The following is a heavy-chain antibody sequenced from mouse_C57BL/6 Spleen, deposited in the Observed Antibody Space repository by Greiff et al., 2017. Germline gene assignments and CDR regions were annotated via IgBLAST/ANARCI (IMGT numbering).Heavy chain of an antibody. J-gene: IGHJ1*03. CDR3: ARERVDWYFDV. CDR2: IHPNSGST. Sequence: QVQLQQPGAELVKRGASVKLSCKASGYTFTSYWMHWVKQRPGQGLEWIGMIHPNSGSTNYNEKFKSKATLTVDKSSSTAYMQLSSLTSEDSAVYYCARERVDWYFDVWGTGTTVTVSS. D-gene: IGHD1-1*01. V-gene: IGHV1-64*01. CDR1: GYTFTSYW.